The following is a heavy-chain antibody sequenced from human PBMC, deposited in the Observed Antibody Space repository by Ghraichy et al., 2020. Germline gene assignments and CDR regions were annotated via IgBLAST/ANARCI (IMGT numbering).Heavy chain of an antibody. D-gene: IGHD5-18*01. CDR1: GFTFSTYS. V-gene: IGHV3-21*01. CDR2: IDWTGSYR. Sequence: GESLRLSCAASGFTFSTYSMKWVRQTPERGLEWVSSIDWTGSYRYYADSVKGRFTTSRDNAESSLFLQMNSLRAEDTATYYCVRLYNGYGDYWGRGTLVTVSS. J-gene: IGHJ4*02. CDR3: VRLYNGYGDY.